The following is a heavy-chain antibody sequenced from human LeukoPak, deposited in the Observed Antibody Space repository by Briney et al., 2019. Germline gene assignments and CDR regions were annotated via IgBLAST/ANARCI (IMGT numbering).Heavy chain of an antibody. CDR1: GGSIRTSRYY. CDR3: AAGERSDTGWASNVDY. D-gene: IGHD1-1*01. J-gene: IGHJ4*02. Sequence: PETLSMTSPDPGGSIRTSRYYWGWIRPPPGKSLASIGRIYYSGSTYYNPSLKSRVTISVDTSKNQFSLKLSSVTAADTAVYYCAAGERSDTGWASNVDYWGQGTLVTVSS. CDR2: IYYSGST. V-gene: IGHV4-39*01.